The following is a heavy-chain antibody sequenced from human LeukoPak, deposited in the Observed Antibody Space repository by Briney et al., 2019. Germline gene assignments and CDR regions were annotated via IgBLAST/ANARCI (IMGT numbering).Heavy chain of an antibody. D-gene: IGHD6-13*01. CDR1: GFTFSSYL. CDR2: IKQDGSEK. V-gene: IGHV3-7*01. Sequence: PGGSLRLSCAASGFTFSSYLMSWVRQAPGKGLEWVANIKQDGSEKYYVDSVKGRFTISRDNAKNSLYLQMNSLRAEDTAVYYCARAYSTKKSLGPKYWFDPWGQGTLVTVSS. CDR3: ARAYSTKKSLGPKYWFDP. J-gene: IGHJ5*02.